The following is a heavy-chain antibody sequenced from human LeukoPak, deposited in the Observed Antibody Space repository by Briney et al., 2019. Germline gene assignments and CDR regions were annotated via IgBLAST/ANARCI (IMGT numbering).Heavy chain of an antibody. V-gene: IGHV3-30-3*01. Sequence: GGSLRLSCAASGFTFSSYAMHWVRQAPGKGLEWVAVISYDGSNKYYADSVKGRFTLSRDNSKNTLYLQMNSLRAEDTAVYYCARDQTVGATFDYWGQGTLVTVSS. CDR1: GFTFSSYA. D-gene: IGHD1-26*01. CDR3: ARDQTVGATFDY. J-gene: IGHJ4*02. CDR2: ISYDGSNK.